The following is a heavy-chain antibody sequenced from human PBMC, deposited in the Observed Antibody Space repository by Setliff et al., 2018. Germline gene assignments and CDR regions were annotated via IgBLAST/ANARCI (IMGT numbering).Heavy chain of an antibody. V-gene: IGHV3-15*01. CDR2: IKSKADGGTA. CDR1: GFTFSDAW. Sequence: GGSLRLSCAASGFTFSDAWMSWVRQAPGKGLEWVGRIKSKADGGTADFAAPVKGRFTISRDDSKNTMSLQMNSLKTEDTAVYYCAKFRQQLTWGYYYYGMDVWGQGTTVTVSS. J-gene: IGHJ6*02. CDR3: AKFRQQLTWGYYYYGMDV. D-gene: IGHD6-13*01.